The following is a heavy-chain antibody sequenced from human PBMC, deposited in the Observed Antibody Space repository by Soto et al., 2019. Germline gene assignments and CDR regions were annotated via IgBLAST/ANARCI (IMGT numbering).Heavy chain of an antibody. CDR3: ARAKYYYDSSGYYLFDY. D-gene: IGHD3-22*01. CDR2: INHSGST. Sequence: PSETLSLTCAVYGGSFSGYYWSWIRQPPGKGLEWIGEINHSGSTNYNPSLKSRVTISVDTSKNQFSLKLSSVTAADTAVYYCARAKYYYDSSGYYLFDYWGQGTLVTVSS. V-gene: IGHV4-34*01. J-gene: IGHJ4*02. CDR1: GGSFSGYY.